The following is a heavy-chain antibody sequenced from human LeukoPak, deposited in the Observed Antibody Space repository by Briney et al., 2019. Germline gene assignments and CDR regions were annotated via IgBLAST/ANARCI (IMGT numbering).Heavy chain of an antibody. CDR2: ITGGGDTT. CDR1: GFTFSSYA. V-gene: IGHV3-23*01. J-gene: IGHJ6*03. CDR3: ARYYYYYMDV. Sequence: GGSLRLSCAASGFTFSSYAMTWVRQAPGKGLEWVSAITGGGDTTYYADSVKGRFTISRDNSKNTLYLQMNSLRAEDTAVYYCARYYYYYMDVWGKGTTVTVSS.